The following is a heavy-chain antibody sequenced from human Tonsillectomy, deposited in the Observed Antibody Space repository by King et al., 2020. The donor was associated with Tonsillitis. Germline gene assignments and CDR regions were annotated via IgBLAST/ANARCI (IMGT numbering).Heavy chain of an antibody. D-gene: IGHD2-21*02. Sequence: VQLVESGGGLVQSGGSLRLSCAASGFPFSTYAMSWVRQAPGKGLEWVSVISGSGGGTYYTDSVKGRLTISRDNSKNTLYLQMTSLRAEDTAVYSCARRVTALDYWGQGTLVTVSS. V-gene: IGHV3-23*04. CDR3: ARRVTALDY. CDR1: GFPFSTYA. J-gene: IGHJ4*02. CDR2: ISGSGGGT.